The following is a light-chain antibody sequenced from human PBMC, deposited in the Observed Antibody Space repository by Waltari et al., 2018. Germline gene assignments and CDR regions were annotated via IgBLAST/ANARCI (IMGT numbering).Light chain of an antibody. CDR1: SGINVGSYR. V-gene: IGLV5-45*02. J-gene: IGLJ1*01. Sequence: QAVLTQPSSLSASPGASASLTCTLGSGINVGSYRIYWYQQKPGSPPQYPLNYKSDSEKEQGSGVPSRCAGSKDASANAGILVISGLQSEDEADYYCMIWHSRAYVFGTGTKVSVL. CDR3: MIWHSRAYV. CDR2: YKSDSEK.